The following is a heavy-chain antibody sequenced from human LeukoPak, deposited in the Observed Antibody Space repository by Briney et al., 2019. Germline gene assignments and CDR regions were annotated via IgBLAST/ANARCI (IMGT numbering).Heavy chain of an antibody. V-gene: IGHV3-30*18. CDR2: ISYDGSNK. D-gene: IGHD3-3*01. J-gene: IGHJ4*02. Sequence: PGRSLRLSCAASGFTFSSYGMHWVRQAPGKGLEWVAVISYDGSNKYYADSVKGRFTISRDNSKNTLYLQMNSLRAEDTAVYYCAKDTYPSPSITIFGVVMGSIDYWGQGTLVTVSS. CDR3: AKDTYPSPSITIFGVVMGSIDY. CDR1: GFTFSSYG.